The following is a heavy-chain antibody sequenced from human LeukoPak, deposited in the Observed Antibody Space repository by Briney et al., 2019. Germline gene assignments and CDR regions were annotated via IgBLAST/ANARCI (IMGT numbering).Heavy chain of an antibody. D-gene: IGHD5-18*01. J-gene: IGHJ4*02. V-gene: IGHV4-34*01. CDR3: ARDRPPYGYSYGYNY. CDR2: INHSGST. CDR1: GGSFSGYY. Sequence: SETLSLTCAVYGGSFSGYYWSWIRQPPGKGLEWIGEINHSGSTNYNPSLKSRVTISVDTSKNQFSLKLSSVTAADTAVYYCARDRPPYGYSYGYNYWGQGTLVTVSS.